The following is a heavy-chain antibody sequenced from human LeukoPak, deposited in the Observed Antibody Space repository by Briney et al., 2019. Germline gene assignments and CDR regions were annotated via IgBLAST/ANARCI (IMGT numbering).Heavy chain of an antibody. CDR3: ASLGYCSGGSCLDADY. D-gene: IGHD2-15*01. V-gene: IGHV5-10-1*01. CDR1: GYSFTSYW. Sequence: PGESLKISCKGSGYSFTSYWISWVRQLPGKGLEWMGRIDPSDSYTNYSPSFQGHVTISADKSISTAYLQWSSLKASDTAMYYCASLGYCSGGSCLDADYWGQGTLVTVSS. CDR2: IDPSDSYT. J-gene: IGHJ4*02.